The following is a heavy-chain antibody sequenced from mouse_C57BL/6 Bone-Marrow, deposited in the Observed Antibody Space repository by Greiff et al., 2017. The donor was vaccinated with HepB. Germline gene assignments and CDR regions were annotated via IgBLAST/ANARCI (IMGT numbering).Heavy chain of an antibody. Sequence: QVQLQQPGAELVMPGASVKLSCKASGYTFTSYWMHWVKQRPGQGLEWIGEIDPSDSYTNYNQKFTGKSTLTVDKSSSTAYMQLSSLTSEDSAVYYCATLWLRNYWGQGTTLTVSS. CDR3: ATLWLRNY. CDR2: IDPSDSYT. J-gene: IGHJ2*01. D-gene: IGHD2-2*01. V-gene: IGHV1-69*01. CDR1: GYTFTSYW.